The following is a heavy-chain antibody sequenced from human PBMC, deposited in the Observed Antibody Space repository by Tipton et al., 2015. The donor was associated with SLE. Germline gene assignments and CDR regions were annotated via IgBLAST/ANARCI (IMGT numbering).Heavy chain of an antibody. D-gene: IGHD3-16*01. CDR2: INHSGST. Sequence: TLSLTCAVYGGSFSGYYWSWIRQPPGKGLEWIGEINHSGSTNYNPSLKSRVTISVDTSKNQFSLKLSSVTAADTAVYYCAREGDYYYYGMDVWGQGTTVTVSS. CDR3: AREGDYYYYGMDV. J-gene: IGHJ6*02. V-gene: IGHV4-34*01. CDR1: GGSFSGYY.